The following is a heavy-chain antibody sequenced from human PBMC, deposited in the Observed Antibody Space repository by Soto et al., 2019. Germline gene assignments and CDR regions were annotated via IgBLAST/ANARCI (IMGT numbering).Heavy chain of an antibody. V-gene: IGHV1-18*01. CDR1: GYTFSNYG. CDR3: ARMDHTAAAARWFY. CDR2: INIYNGNT. D-gene: IGHD6-13*01. Sequence: QVQLVQSGAEVKKPGASVNVSCKASGYTFSNYGISWVRQAPGQGLEWMGWINIYNGNTNYAQKFQGRVTMTSDTSTRTAYMDLRSLGFDDTAVYYCARMDHTAAAARWFYWGQGTLVTVSS. J-gene: IGHJ4*02.